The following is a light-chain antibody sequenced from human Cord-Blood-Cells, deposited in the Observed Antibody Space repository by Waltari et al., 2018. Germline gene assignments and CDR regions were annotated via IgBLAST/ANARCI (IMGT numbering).Light chain of an antibody. CDR2: DAS. J-gene: IGKJ3*01. CDR1: QDISNY. V-gene: IGKV1-33*01. CDR3: QQYDNLPFT. Sequence: DIQMTQSPSSLSASVRDRVIITCQASQDISNYLNWYQQKPGKAPKLLIYDASNLETGVPSKFSGSGSGTDFTFTISSLQPEDIATYYCQQYDNLPFTFGPGTKVDIK.